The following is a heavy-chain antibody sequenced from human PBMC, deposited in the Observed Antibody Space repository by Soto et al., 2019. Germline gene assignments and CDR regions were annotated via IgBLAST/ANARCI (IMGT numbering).Heavy chain of an antibody. CDR1: GGSISSGGYY. V-gene: IGHV4-31*03. CDR3: ARVFCGGNCYPNY. J-gene: IGHJ4*02. Sequence: VQLQESGPGLVKPSQTLSLTCTVSGGSISSGGYYWSWIRQHPGKGLEWIGYIYYSGSTYYNPSMKGRVTISLDTSKNHFSLKPSSVTYADTAVYYCARVFCGGNCYPNYWGQGTLVTVSS. D-gene: IGHD2-21*02. CDR2: IYYSGST.